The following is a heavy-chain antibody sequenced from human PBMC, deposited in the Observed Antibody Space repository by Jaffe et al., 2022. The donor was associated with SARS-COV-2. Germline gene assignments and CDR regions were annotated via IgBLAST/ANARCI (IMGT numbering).Heavy chain of an antibody. Sequence: QVQLQESGPGLVKPSETLSLTCTVSGGSVSSYYWSWIRQPPGKGLEWIGYIYYSGSTNYNPSLKSRVTISVDTSKSQFSLKLSSVTAADTAVYYCARHWIGYTDLFAFDCWGQGTLVTVSS. CDR2: IYYSGST. CDR3: ARHWIGYTDLFAFDC. J-gene: IGHJ4*02. CDR1: GGSVSSYY. D-gene: IGHD6-25*01. V-gene: IGHV4-59*02.